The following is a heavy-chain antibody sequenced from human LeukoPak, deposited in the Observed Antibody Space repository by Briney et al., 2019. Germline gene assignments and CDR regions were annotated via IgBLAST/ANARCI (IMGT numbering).Heavy chain of an antibody. D-gene: IGHD2-21*01. CDR2: ISYDGSNK. J-gene: IGHJ4*02. V-gene: IGHV3-30*18. Sequence: PGGSLRLSCAASGFTFSSYGMHWVRQAPGKGLEWVAVISYDGSNKYYADSVKGRFTISRDNSKNTLYLQMNSLGAEDTAVYYCAKGCEDPGCVDYWGQGTLVTVSS. CDR3: AKGCEDPGCVDY. CDR1: GFTFSSYG.